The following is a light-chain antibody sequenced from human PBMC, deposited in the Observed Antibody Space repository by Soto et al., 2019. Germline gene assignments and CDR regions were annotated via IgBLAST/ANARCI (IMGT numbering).Light chain of an antibody. Sequence: QSALTQPASVSGSPGQSITISCTGTSSDVGGYNYVSWYQQHPGKAPKLMIYDVSNRPSGVSNRFSGSKSGNTASLTISGVPAEDEADYYCSSYTSSSTSLGTGTKVTVL. CDR2: DVS. V-gene: IGLV2-14*01. CDR1: SSDVGGYNY. CDR3: SSYTSSSTS. J-gene: IGLJ1*01.